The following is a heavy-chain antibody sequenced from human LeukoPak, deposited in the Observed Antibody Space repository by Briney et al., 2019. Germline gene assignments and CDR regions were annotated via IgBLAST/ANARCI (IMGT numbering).Heavy chain of an antibody. CDR3: ARVPPRNGGSYHPFDY. D-gene: IGHD1-26*01. CDR1: GFRFSGYA. V-gene: IGHV3-30*04. CDR2: ISYNGGRK. Sequence: GGSLRLSCVASGFRFSGYAIHWVRQAPGKGLEWVALISYNGGRKDYADSVKGRFTIDRDNSKNTVYLQMNSLRAEDTAVYYCARVPPRNGGSYHPFDYWGQGTLVTVSS. J-gene: IGHJ4*02.